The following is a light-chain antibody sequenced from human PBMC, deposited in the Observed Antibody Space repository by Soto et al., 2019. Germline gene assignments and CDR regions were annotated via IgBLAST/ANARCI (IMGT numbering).Light chain of an antibody. J-gene: IGLJ1*01. CDR3: SSYSRRSTYV. Sequence: QSVLTQPASVSGSPGQSITISCTGTSSDVGGYNYVSWYQQHPGKAPKLIIYDVSYRPSGVSNRFSGSKSGNTASLTISGLQAEDEADYFSSSYSRRSTYVFGTGTKVTVL. CDR1: SSDVGGYNY. V-gene: IGLV2-14*03. CDR2: DVS.